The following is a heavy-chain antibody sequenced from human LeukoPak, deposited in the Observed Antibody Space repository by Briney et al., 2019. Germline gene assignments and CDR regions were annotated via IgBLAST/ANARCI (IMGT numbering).Heavy chain of an antibody. CDR3: ARDPLRREAYYFDY. D-gene: IGHD1-14*01. CDR2: ISYDGSNK. Sequence: GGSLRLSCAASGFTFSNYAMHWVRQAPGKGLEWVAVISYDGSNKYYADSVKGRFTISRDNSKNTLYLQMNSLRAEDTAVYYCARDPLRREAYYFDYWGQGTLVTVSS. V-gene: IGHV3-30-3*01. CDR1: GFTFSNYA. J-gene: IGHJ4*02.